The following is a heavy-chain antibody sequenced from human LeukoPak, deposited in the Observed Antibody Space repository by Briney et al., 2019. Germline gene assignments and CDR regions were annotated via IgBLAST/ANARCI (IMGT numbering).Heavy chain of an antibody. CDR3: ARTQAEWDQPGQFDP. CDR1: GFSLSTSGMC. CDR2: IDWDGDE. V-gene: IGHV2-70*11. Sequence: SGPALVKPTQTLTLTCAFSGFSLSTSGMCVSWIRQPPGKALEWLARIDWDGDEYYSTSLKTRLTISKDTSKNQVVLKMTNMDPVDTGTYYCARTQAEWDQPGQFDPWGQGTLVTVSS. D-gene: IGHD1-26*01. J-gene: IGHJ5*02.